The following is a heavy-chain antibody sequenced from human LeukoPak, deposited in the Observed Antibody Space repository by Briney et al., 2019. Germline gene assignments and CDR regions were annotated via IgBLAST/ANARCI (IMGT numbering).Heavy chain of an antibody. Sequence: PSETLSLTCTVSGGSISSQYWSWIRQPPGKGLEWIGYIYYSGSTNYNPSLKSRVTISVDTSKNQFSLKLSSVTAADTAVYYCARAHARYCSSTSCYTLDPWGQGTLVTVSS. D-gene: IGHD2-2*02. J-gene: IGHJ5*02. V-gene: IGHV4-59*11. CDR1: GGSISSQY. CDR2: IYYSGST. CDR3: ARAHARYCSSTSCYTLDP.